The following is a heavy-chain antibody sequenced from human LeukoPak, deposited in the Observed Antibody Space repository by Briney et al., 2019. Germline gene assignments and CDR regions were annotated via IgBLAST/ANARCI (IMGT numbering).Heavy chain of an antibody. Sequence: SETLSLTCAVYGGSFSGYYWSWIRQPPGKGLEWIGEINHSGSTNYNSALKSRVTISVDTSKNQFSLKLSSVTAADTAVYYCAGEAGGGYARAFDIWGQGTMVTVSS. D-gene: IGHD5-12*01. CDR3: AGEAGGGYARAFDI. V-gene: IGHV4-34*01. CDR1: GGSFSGYY. J-gene: IGHJ3*02. CDR2: INHSGST.